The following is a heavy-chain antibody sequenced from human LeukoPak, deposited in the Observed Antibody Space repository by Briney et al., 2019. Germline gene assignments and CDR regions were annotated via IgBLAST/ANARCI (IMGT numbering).Heavy chain of an antibody. J-gene: IGHJ4*02. D-gene: IGHD3-10*01. Sequence: SETLSLTCNASGGSVSSYYWSWIRQAPGKGLEWIGYMYYSGSTNYKPSIKSRVTISIATSKNHFSLILSSMTAADAAVYYCARVVREVGDFDYWGQGTLVTVSS. CDR2: MYYSGST. CDR3: ARVVREVGDFDY. CDR1: GGSVSSYY. V-gene: IGHV4-59*02.